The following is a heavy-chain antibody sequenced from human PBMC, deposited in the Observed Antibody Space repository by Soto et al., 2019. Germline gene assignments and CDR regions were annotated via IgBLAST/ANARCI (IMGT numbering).Heavy chain of an antibody. CDR1: GGSISSGGYY. CDR3: ARDRASSSAWFDP. CDR2: IYYSGST. Sequence: SETLSLTCTVSGGSISSGGYYWSWIRQHPGKGLEYIGYIYYSGSTYYNPSLKSRVTISVDTSKNQFSLKLSSVTAADTAVYYCARDRASSSAWFDPWGQGTLVTAPQ. J-gene: IGHJ5*02. D-gene: IGHD6-6*01. V-gene: IGHV4-31*03.